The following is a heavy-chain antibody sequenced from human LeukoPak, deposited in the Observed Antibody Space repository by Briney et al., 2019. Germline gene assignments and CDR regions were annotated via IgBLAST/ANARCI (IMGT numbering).Heavy chain of an antibody. CDR3: ARVTYDRSGYYNGIPY. D-gene: IGHD3-22*01. CDR1: GYTFTGYF. CDR2: INSSSGAT. J-gene: IGHJ4*02. Sequence: GASVKVSCKASGYTFTGYFIHWVRQAPGQGLEWMGWINSSSGATNYAQNFQGRVTLTREMSISTAYMEVSRLLSDDTAVYYCARVTYDRSGYYNGIPYWGQGTLVIVSS. V-gene: IGHV1-2*02.